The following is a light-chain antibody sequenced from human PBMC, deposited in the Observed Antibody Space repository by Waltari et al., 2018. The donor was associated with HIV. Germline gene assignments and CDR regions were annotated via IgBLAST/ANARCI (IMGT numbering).Light chain of an antibody. CDR1: SSEVGGYDY. Sequence: QSALTQPLSASGSPGQSVTISCNGTSSEVGGYDYVSWYQQHPGKAPQLILYDATRRPSGLPDLSAGPKGGSTASRIVSVLQGEEEADYYCSSYAGSNNLIFGGGTKLTVL. V-gene: IGLV2-8*01. CDR3: SSYAGSNNLI. CDR2: DAT. J-gene: IGLJ2*01.